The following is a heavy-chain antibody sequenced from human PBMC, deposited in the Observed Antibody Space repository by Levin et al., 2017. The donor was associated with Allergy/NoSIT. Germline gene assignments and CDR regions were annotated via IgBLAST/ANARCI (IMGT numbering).Heavy chain of an antibody. CDR2: IWYDGSNK. Sequence: GGSLRLSCAASGFTFSSYGMHWVRQAPGKGLEWVAVIWYDGSNKYYADSVKGRFTISRDNSKNTLYLQMNSLRAEDTAVYYCARDHILVVPAAIGGAFDIWGQGTMVTVSS. D-gene: IGHD2-2*02. CDR1: GFTFSSYG. J-gene: IGHJ3*02. CDR3: ARDHILVVPAAIGGAFDI. V-gene: IGHV3-33*01.